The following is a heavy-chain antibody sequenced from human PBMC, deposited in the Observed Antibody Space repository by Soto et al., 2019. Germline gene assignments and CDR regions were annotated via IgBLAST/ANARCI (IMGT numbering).Heavy chain of an antibody. CDR1: GGSISSGGYY. D-gene: IGHD6-6*01. V-gene: IGHV4-31*03. CDR3: ARPRIAARPKADYYYYGMDV. J-gene: IGHJ6*02. CDR2: IYYSGST. Sequence: TLSLTCTVSGGSISSGGYYWSWIRQHPGKGLEWIGYIYYSGSTYYNPSLKSRVTISVDTSKNQFSLKLSSVTAADTAVYYCARPRIAARPKADYYYYGMDVWGQGTTVTVSS.